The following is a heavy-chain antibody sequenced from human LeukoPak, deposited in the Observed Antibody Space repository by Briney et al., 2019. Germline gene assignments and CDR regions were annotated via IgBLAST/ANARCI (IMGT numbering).Heavy chain of an antibody. CDR1: GFTFSSYS. J-gene: IGHJ6*03. CDR3: ARGAVPAAIFGYYYYYMDV. Sequence: GGSLRLSCAASGFTFSSYSMNWVRQAPGKGLEWVSSISSSSSYIYYADSVKGRFTISRDNAKNSLYLQMNSLRAEDTAVYYCARGAVPAAIFGYYYYYMDVWGKGTTVTVPS. D-gene: IGHD2-2*02. CDR2: ISSSSSYI. V-gene: IGHV3-21*01.